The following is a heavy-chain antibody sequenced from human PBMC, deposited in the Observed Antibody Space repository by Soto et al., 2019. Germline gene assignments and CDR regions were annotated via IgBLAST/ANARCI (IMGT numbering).Heavy chain of an antibody. CDR3: ARGLGDYYDSSGYPLTSDY. CDR2: IKQDGSEK. D-gene: IGHD3-22*01. CDR1: GFTFSSYA. J-gene: IGHJ4*02. V-gene: IGHV3-7*05. Sequence: GGSLRLSCAASGFTFSSYAMSWVRQAPGKGLEWVANIKQDGSEKYYVDSVKGRFTISRDNAKNSLYLQMNSLRAEDTAVYYCARGLGDYYDSSGYPLTSDYWGQGTLVTVS.